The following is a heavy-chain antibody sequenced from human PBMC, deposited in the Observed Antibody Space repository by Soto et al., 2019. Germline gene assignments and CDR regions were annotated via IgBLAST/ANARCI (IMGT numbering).Heavy chain of an antibody. CDR2: IKQDGSEK. J-gene: IGHJ3*02. V-gene: IGHV3-7*01. CDR3: ARGGTEYYYDSSGYSSAFDI. Sequence: GGALRLSCAASGFTFSSYWMSWVLQAPGKGLEWVANIKQDGSEKYYVDSVKGRFTISRDNAKNSLYLQMNSLRAEDTAVYYCARGGTEYYYDSSGYSSAFDIWGQGTMVTVSS. D-gene: IGHD3-22*01. CDR1: GFTFSSYW.